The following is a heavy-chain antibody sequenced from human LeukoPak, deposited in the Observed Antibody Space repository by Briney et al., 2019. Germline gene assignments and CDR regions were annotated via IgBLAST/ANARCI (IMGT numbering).Heavy chain of an antibody. CDR1: GFTFSSYW. D-gene: IGHD4-17*01. J-gene: IGHJ4*02. CDR2: IKQDGSEK. V-gene: IGHV3-7*03. CDR3: ATTTVTIDY. Sequence: PGGSLRLSCAASGFTFSSYWMSWVRQAPGKGLEWVANIKQDGSEKYYVDSVKGRFTISRDNSKNTLYLQMNSLRAEDTAVYYCATTTVTIDYWGQGTLVTVSS.